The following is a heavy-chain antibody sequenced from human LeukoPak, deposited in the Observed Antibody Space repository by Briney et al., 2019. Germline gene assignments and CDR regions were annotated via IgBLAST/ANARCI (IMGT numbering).Heavy chain of an antibody. D-gene: IGHD3-10*01. V-gene: IGHV4-38-2*02. CDR2: IYTSGST. Sequence: SETLSLTCTVSGYSISSGYYWGWIRQPPGKGLEWIGRIYTSGSTNYNPSLKSRVTMSVDTSKNQFSLKLSSVTAADTAVYYCARGRYYYGSGSHFDYWGQGTLVTVSS. CDR1: GYSISSGYY. CDR3: ARGRYYYGSGSHFDY. J-gene: IGHJ4*02.